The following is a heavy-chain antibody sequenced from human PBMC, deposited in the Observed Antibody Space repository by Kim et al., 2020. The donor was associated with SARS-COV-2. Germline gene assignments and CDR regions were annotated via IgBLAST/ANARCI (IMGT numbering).Heavy chain of an antibody. Sequence: GGSLRLSCAASGFTFSSYWMHWVRQAPGKGLVWVSRINSDGSSTSYADSVKGRFTISRDNAKNTLYLQMNSLRAEDTAVYYCARDLCSSTSCYAGPDDAFDIWGQGTMVTVSS. CDR2: INSDGSST. J-gene: IGHJ3*02. V-gene: IGHV3-74*01. CDR3: ARDLCSSTSCYAGPDDAFDI. D-gene: IGHD2-2*01. CDR1: GFTFSSYW.